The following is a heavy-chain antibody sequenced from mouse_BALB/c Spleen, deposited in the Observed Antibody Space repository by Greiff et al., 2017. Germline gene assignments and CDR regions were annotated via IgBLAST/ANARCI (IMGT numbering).Heavy chain of an antibody. CDR1: GYTFTSYY. J-gene: IGHJ1*01. Sequence: QVHVKQPGAELVKPGASVKLSCKASGYTFTSYYMYWVKQRPGQGLEWIGGTNPSNGGTNFNEKFKSKATLTVDKSSSTAYMQLSSLTSEDSAVYYCTRSPYWYFDVWGAGTTVTVAS. V-gene: IGHV1S81*02. CDR3: TRSPYWYFDV. CDR2: TNPSNGGT.